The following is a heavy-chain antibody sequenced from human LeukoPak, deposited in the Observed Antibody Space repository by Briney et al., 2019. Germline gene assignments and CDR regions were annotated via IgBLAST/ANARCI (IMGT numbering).Heavy chain of an antibody. CDR3: ARDPSSVTLYFFDY. J-gene: IGHJ4*02. CDR2: IDANNGDT. CDR1: GYTFRGNY. Sequence: GASVKISCKASGYTFRGNYIHWLRQAPGQGLEWMGWIDANNGDTKSAQKFQGRVTMSRDMSISTAYMDLSSLSPDDAAVYYCARDPSSVTLYFFDYWGQGTLVTVSS. V-gene: IGHV1-2*02. D-gene: IGHD4-11*01.